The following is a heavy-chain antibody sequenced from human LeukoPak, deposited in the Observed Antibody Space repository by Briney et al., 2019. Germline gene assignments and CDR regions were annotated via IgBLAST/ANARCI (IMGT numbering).Heavy chain of an antibody. D-gene: IGHD3-22*01. Sequence: SETLSLTCTVSGGSLSSYYWSWIRQPPGKGLEWIGYIYYSGSTNYNPSLKSRVTISVDTSKNQFSLKLSSVTAADTAVYYCASAGTLYYYDSSGYYSLDYWGQGTLVTVPS. CDR3: ASAGTLYYYDSSGYYSLDY. CDR2: IYYSGST. V-gene: IGHV4-59*01. CDR1: GGSLSSYY. J-gene: IGHJ4*02.